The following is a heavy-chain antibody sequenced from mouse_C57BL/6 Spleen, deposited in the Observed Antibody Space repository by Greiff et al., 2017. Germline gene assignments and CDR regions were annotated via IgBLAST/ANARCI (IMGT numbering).Heavy chain of an antibody. D-gene: IGHD1-1*02. Sequence: ESGPGLVKPSQSLSLTCSVTGYSITSGYYWNWIRQFPGNKLEWMGYISYDGSNNYNPSLKNRISITRDTSKNQFFLKLNSVTTEDTATYYCARGVDYFDYWGQGTTLTVSS. J-gene: IGHJ2*01. CDR3: ARGVDYFDY. CDR1: GYSITSGYY. V-gene: IGHV3-6*01. CDR2: ISYDGSN.